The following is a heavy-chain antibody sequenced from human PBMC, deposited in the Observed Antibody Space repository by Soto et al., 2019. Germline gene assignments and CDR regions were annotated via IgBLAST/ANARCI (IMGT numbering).Heavy chain of an antibody. CDR3: ARGLDYYGSGSSQPHGTPNYYGMDV. Sequence: GGSLRLSCAASGFTVSSNYMSWVRQAPGKGLEWVSVIYSGGSTYYADSVKGRFTISRGNSKNTLYLQMNSLRAEDTAVYYCARGLDYYGSGSSQPHGTPNYYGMDVWGQGTTVTVSS. CDR1: GFTVSSNY. J-gene: IGHJ6*02. CDR2: IYSGGST. D-gene: IGHD3-10*01. V-gene: IGHV3-53*01.